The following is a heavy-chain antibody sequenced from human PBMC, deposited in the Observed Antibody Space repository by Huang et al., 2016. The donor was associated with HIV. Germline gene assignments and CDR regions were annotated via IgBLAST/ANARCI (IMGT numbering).Heavy chain of an antibody. J-gene: IGHJ6*03. CDR2: IKSGGSDT. Sequence: EVQLVESGGGLVQPGGSLRLSCAACGFTFRIPWIHWVRQAPGTGLVWGSRIKSGGSDTSPAGSVKGRFTISRDNAQNTVQLHMNSLRAEDTAVYFCAKNPSITAVDSDYYYYYMDVWGKGTTVTVS. D-gene: IGHD6-13*01. CDR3: AKNPSITAVDSDYYYYYMDV. CDR1: GFTFRIPW. V-gene: IGHV3-74*01.